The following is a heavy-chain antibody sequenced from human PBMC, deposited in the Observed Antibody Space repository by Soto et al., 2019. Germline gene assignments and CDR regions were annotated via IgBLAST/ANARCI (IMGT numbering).Heavy chain of an antibody. CDR3: ASQGSGGRCSNLIGCYGMDV. V-gene: IGHV1-46*01. J-gene: IGHJ6*02. CDR1: GYTFTTYY. CDR2: INPGRGSV. D-gene: IGHD2-15*01. Sequence: QVQLVQSGAEVKKPGASVKISCKASGYTFTTYYMHWVRQAPGQGLEWMGIINPGRGSVTYAQNSQGRVTMTRDTSTSTVDMELSSLRSEDTAVYYCASQGSGGRCSNLIGCYGMDVWGQGTTVTVSS.